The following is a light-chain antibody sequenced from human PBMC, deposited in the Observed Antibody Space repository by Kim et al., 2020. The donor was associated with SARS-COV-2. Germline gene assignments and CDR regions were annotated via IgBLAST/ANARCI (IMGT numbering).Light chain of an antibody. CDR1: QSVNSY. Sequence: DTQLTQSPSSLSASVGDRVTITCRASQSVNSYLNWYQQKVGTAPKLLIYAASSLQSGVPSRFSGSGSGTAFTLTISSLQAEDSATYNCQRGNNTRLTFGEGTKVNIK. V-gene: IGKV1-39*01. CDR2: AAS. J-gene: IGKJ4*01. CDR3: QRGNNTRLT.